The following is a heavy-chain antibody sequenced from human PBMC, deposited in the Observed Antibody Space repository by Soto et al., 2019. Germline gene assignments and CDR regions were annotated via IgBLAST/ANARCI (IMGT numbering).Heavy chain of an antibody. D-gene: IGHD3-10*01. CDR1: GYTFTGYY. CDR2: INPNSGGT. V-gene: IGHV1-2*04. CDR3: ARPYYYGSGSYYNSWFDP. J-gene: IGHJ5*02. Sequence: ASVKVSCKASGYTFTGYYMHWVRQAPGQGLEWMGWINPNSGGTNYAQKFQGWVTMIRDTSISTAYMELSSLRSEDTAVYYCARPYYYGSGSYYNSWFDPWGQGTLVTVSS.